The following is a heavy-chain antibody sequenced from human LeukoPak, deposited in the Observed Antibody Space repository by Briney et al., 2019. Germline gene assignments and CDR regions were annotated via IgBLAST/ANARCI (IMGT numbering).Heavy chain of an antibody. V-gene: IGHV3-23*01. D-gene: IGHD3-22*01. J-gene: IGHJ3*02. Sequence: SGGSLRLSCAASGFTYSSYAMSWVRQAPGKGLEWVSAISGSGGSTHYADSVKGRFTISRDNSKNTLYLQMNSLRAEDTAVYYCAKEPSVVVITNDAFDIWGQGTMVTVSS. CDR3: AKEPSVVVITNDAFDI. CDR2: ISGSGGST. CDR1: GFTYSSYA.